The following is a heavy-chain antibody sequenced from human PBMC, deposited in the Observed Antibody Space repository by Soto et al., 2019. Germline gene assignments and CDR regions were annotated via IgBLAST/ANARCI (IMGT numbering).Heavy chain of an antibody. CDR2: INANNGDT. Sequence: QVHLVQSAAEVKQPGASVRVSCNVSGYTFTRHGIIWVRQAPGQGLHYMTWINANNGDTNYSQKCQGRVTFTTDTFASTAYMALRSLTSEDTAVYYCARVPLVPRYSSVLGGFWGQGTLVTVSS. D-gene: IGHD6-19*01. J-gene: IGHJ4*02. CDR3: ARVPLVPRYSSVLGGF. CDR1: GYTFTRHG. V-gene: IGHV1-18*01.